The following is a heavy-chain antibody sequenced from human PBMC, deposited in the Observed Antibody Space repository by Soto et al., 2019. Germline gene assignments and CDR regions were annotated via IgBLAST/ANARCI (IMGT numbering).Heavy chain of an antibody. CDR1: GFTFSDHY. CDR2: TRNKANSYTS. D-gene: IGHD6-13*01. CDR3: AKVSSSWYAGFFDL. J-gene: IGHJ4*02. V-gene: IGHV3-72*01. Sequence: GGSLRLSCAASGFTFSDHYMDWVRQAPGKGLEWVGRTRNKANSYTSEYADSVKGRFTIFRDNSMNTLYLQMNTLRAEDTAVYYCAKVSSSWYAGFFDLWGQGTLVTVSS.